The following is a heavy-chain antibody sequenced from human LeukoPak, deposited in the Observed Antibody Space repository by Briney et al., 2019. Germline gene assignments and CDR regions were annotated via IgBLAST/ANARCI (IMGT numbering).Heavy chain of an antibody. V-gene: IGHV3-48*04. CDR2: ISSSGGTI. Sequence: GGSLRLSCAASGFTFSSYSMNWVRQAPGKGLEWLSYISSSGGTIFYADSVKGRFTISRDNAKNSLYLQMNSLRAEDTAVYYCAKGRGYSYGRIMDYWGQGTLVTVSS. J-gene: IGHJ4*02. CDR1: GFTFSSYS. D-gene: IGHD5-18*01. CDR3: AKGRGYSYGRIMDY.